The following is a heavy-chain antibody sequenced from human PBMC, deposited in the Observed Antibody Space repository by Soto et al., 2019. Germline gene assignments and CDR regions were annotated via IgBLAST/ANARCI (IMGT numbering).Heavy chain of an antibody. D-gene: IGHD1-26*01. J-gene: IGHJ3*02. Sequence: SETLSLTCTVSGGSISSGDCYWSWIRQPPGKGLEWIGYIYYSGSTYYNPSLKSRVTISVDTSKNQFSLKLSSVTAADTAVYYCARDRWGGSYNSDIWGQGTMVTVSS. CDR3: ARDRWGGSYNSDI. V-gene: IGHV4-30-4*01. CDR2: IYYSGST. CDR1: GGSISSGDCY.